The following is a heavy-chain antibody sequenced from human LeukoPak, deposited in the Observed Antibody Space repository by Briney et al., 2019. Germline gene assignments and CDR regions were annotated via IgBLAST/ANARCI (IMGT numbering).Heavy chain of an antibody. Sequence: PSETLSLTCTVSGGSISSGDYYWSWIRQPPGKGLEWIGYIYYSGSLYYNPSLTSRVTISVDTSKNQFSLKLSSVTAADTAVYYCATTHSQCSSTSCYPPVGFDPWGQGTLVTVSS. CDR1: GGSISSGDYY. D-gene: IGHD2-2*01. V-gene: IGHV4-30-4*08. CDR2: IYYSGSL. CDR3: ATTHSQCSSTSCYPPVGFDP. J-gene: IGHJ5*02.